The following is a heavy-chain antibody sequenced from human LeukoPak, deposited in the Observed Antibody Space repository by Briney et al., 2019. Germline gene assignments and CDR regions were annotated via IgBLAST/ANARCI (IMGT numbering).Heavy chain of an antibody. Sequence: PSETLSLTCNVSGASVSSGSYYWSWIRQPPGKGLEWIGYIYYSGNTNYSPSLKSRVTMSVDTSKNLFSLKVSSVTAADTAVYYCARGRSSYYGMDVWGQGTTVTVSS. CDR2: IYYSGNT. CDR1: GASVSSGSYY. J-gene: IGHJ6*02. D-gene: IGHD1-26*01. CDR3: ARGRSSYYGMDV. V-gene: IGHV4-61*01.